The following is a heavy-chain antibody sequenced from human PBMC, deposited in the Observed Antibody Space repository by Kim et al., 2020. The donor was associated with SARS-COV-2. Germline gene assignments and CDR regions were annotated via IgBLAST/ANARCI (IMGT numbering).Heavy chain of an antibody. V-gene: IGHV4-39*01. J-gene: IGHJ5*02. D-gene: IGHD5-18*01. Sequence: SETLSLTCTVSGGSINWSDDYWGWIRQSPGKGLEWIGTIYYTGSTYYNPSLRSRVTISLDTSKNQYSLKLSSVTAADTAVYYCARHRGGLRYGYVYNWIEPWGQGTLVTVST. CDR1: GGSINWSDDY. CDR2: IYYTGST. CDR3: ARHRGGLRYGYVYNWIEP.